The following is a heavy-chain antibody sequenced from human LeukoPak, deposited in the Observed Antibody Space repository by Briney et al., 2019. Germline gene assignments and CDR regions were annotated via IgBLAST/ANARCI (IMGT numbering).Heavy chain of an antibody. V-gene: IGHV1-69*13. CDR1: GGTLSSYA. Sequence: SVKVSCKASGGTLSSYAISWVRQAPGQGLEWMGGIIPIFGTANYAQKFQGRVTITADESTSTAYMELSSLRSEDTAVYYCAREGRFGEEYYYGMDVWGKGTTVTVSS. CDR3: AREGRFGEEYYYGMDV. D-gene: IGHD3-10*01. CDR2: IIPIFGTA. J-gene: IGHJ6*04.